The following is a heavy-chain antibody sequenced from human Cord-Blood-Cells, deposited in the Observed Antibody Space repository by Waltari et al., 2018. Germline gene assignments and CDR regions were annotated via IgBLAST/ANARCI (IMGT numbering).Heavy chain of an antibody. CDR2: ISYDGSNK. CDR1: GFNFRSYD. V-gene: IGHV3-30-3*01. Sequence: QWQLVESGVGVVQTGRSLRLSCADSGFNFRSYDMHGVRQAPGKGLEWVAVISYDGSNKYYADSVKCRFTISRDNSKNTLYLQMNSLRADDTAVYYCARDSRSGGMDVWGQGTTVTVSS. J-gene: IGHJ6*02. CDR3: ARDSRSGGMDV.